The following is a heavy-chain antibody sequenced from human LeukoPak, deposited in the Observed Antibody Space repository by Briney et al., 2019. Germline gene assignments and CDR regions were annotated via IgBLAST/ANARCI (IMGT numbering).Heavy chain of an antibody. CDR1: GYTFTAYY. CDR2: IHSNSGGT. Sequence: ASVKVSCKASGYTFTAYYIHWVRQAPGRGLEWMGWIHSNSGGTNYAQKFQGRVTMTRDTSISTAYMELSSLRSDDTAVYYCARDSEAAAGLSFDHWGQGTLVTVSS. D-gene: IGHD6-13*01. J-gene: IGHJ4*02. CDR3: ARDSEAAAGLSFDH. V-gene: IGHV1-2*02.